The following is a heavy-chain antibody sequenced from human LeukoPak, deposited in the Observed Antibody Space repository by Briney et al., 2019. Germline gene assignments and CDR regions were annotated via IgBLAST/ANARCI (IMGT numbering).Heavy chain of an antibody. Sequence: PGGSLRLSCAASGFTFSDYYMSWIRQAPGKGLEWVSYISSSGSTIYYADSVKGRFTISRDNAKNSLYLQMNSLRAEDTAVYYCARDGRSVSSDAFDIWGQGTMVTVSS. CDR1: GFTFSDYY. V-gene: IGHV3-11*01. J-gene: IGHJ3*02. CDR2: ISSSGSTI. D-gene: IGHD2-8*01. CDR3: ARDGRSVSSDAFDI.